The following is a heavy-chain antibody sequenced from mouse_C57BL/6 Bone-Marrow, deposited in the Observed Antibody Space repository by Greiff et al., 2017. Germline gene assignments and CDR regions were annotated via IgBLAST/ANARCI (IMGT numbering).Heavy chain of an antibody. V-gene: IGHV1-12*01. CDR1: GYTFTSYN. J-gene: IGHJ4*01. D-gene: IGHD1-1*01. CDR2: IYPGNGDT. CDR3: ARFTTPEENAMDY. Sequence: LQESGAELVRPGASVKMSCKASGYTFTSYNMHWVKQTPRQGLEWIGAIYPGNGDTSYNQKFKGKATLTVDKSSSTAYMQLSSLTSEDSAFYFCARFTTPEENAMDYWGQGTSVTVSS.